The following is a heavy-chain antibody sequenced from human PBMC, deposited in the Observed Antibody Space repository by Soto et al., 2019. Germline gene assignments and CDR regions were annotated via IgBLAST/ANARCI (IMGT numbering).Heavy chain of an antibody. J-gene: IGHJ5*02. Sequence: QVQLVESGGGLVPPGGSLRLSCAGSGFTFGASYMSWIRQAPGKGLEWLSYISPGSRNPAYADSVKGRFTISRDNAKRSLYLQMMSLTAEDTAIYYCVRGGGGGLFDPWGQGTMVTVSS. CDR2: ISPGSRNP. V-gene: IGHV3-11*06. CDR3: VRGGGGGLFDP. D-gene: IGHD2-15*01. CDR1: GFTFGASY.